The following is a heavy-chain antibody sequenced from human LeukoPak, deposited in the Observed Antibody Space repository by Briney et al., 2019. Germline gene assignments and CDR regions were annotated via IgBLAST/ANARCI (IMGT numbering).Heavy chain of an antibody. Sequence: SSETLSLTCTVSGGSISSYYWSWIRQPPGKGLEWIGYIYYSGSTNYNPSLKSRVTISVDTSKNQFSLKLSSVTAADTAVYYCARGRLCDILTGYCSYYYYGMDVWGQGTTVTVSS. CDR2: IYYSGST. CDR1: GGSISSYY. J-gene: IGHJ6*02. CDR3: ARGRLCDILTGYCSYYYYGMDV. V-gene: IGHV4-59*01. D-gene: IGHD3-9*01.